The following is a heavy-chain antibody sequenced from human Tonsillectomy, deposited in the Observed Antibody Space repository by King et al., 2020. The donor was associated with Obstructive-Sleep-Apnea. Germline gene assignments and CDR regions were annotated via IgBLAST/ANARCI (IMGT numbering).Heavy chain of an antibody. CDR2: ISWNSDNV. V-gene: IGHV3-9*01. CDR1: GFSFDDYA. Sequence: QLVQSGGGLVQPGRSLRLSCAASGFSFDDYAMHWVRQAPGKGLEWVSGISWNSDNVGYADSVKGRFTISRDNAKNSLYLQMNSLRAEDTALYYCAKDREAAAGTDFDYWGQGTLVTVSS. D-gene: IGHD6-13*01. J-gene: IGHJ4*02. CDR3: AKDREAAAGTDFDY.